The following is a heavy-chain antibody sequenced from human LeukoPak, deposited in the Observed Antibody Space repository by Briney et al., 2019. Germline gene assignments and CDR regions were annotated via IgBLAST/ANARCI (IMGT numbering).Heavy chain of an antibody. Sequence: SETLSLTCTVSGGSIGGSTYYWGWIRQPPGKGLQWIGCTADNGTTYYNPSLKSRVTICVDTAKNQFSLKLRSVTAADTAIYYCARRLEAELDYWGEGTLVTASS. CDR3: ARRLEAELDY. V-gene: IGHV4-39*01. CDR2: TADNGTT. CDR1: GGSIGGSTYY. D-gene: IGHD3-3*01. J-gene: IGHJ4*01.